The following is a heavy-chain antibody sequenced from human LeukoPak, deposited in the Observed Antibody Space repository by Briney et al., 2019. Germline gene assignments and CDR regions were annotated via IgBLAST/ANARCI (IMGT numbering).Heavy chain of an antibody. CDR3: ARGRITIFGVVTPHFDY. CDR1: GGSISSYY. Sequence: SETLSLTCTVSGGSISSYYWTWIRQSPGTGLEWIGYIHDSVNTDYNPSLKSQVTISVDTSNKQFSLKLNSVTAADTAVYYCARGRITIFGVVTPHFDYWGQGTLVTVSS. CDR2: IHDSVNT. J-gene: IGHJ4*02. V-gene: IGHV4-59*01. D-gene: IGHD3-3*01.